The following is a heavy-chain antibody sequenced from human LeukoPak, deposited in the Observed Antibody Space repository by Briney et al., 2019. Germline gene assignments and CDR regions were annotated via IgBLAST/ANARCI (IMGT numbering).Heavy chain of an antibody. V-gene: IGHV3-23*01. D-gene: IGHD6-19*01. J-gene: IGHJ4*02. Sequence: GGSLRLSCAASGFSFSSYAMSWVRQAPGKGLEWVSAISGSGGSTYYADSVKGRFTISRDNSKNTLSLQMNSLRAEDTAVYYCAKSNGWYYFDYWGQGTLVTVSS. CDR2: ISGSGGST. CDR3: AKSNGWYYFDY. CDR1: GFSFSSYA.